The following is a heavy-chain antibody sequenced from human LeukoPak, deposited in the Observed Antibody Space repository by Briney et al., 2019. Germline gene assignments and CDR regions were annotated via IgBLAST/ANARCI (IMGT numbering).Heavy chain of an antibody. CDR1: GFTFSSYG. V-gene: IGHV3-30*18. CDR3: AKETYYYDSSGYLHPPPYFNY. Sequence: GGSLRLSCAASGFTFSSYGMHWVRQAPGKGLEWVAVISYDGSNKYYADSVKGRFTISRGNSKNTLYLQMNSLRAEDTAVYYCAKETYYYDSSGYLHPPPYFNYWGQGTLVTVSS. D-gene: IGHD3-22*01. J-gene: IGHJ4*02. CDR2: ISYDGSNK.